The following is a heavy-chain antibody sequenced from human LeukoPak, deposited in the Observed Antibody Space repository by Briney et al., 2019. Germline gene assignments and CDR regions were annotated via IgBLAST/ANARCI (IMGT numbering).Heavy chain of an antibody. J-gene: IGHJ4*02. D-gene: IGHD3-22*01. CDR3: VRDMGYYDKV. CDR2: ISGSGDNT. V-gene: IGHV3-23*01. CDR1: GFTFSNYA. Sequence: PGGSLRLSCAASGFTFSNYAMSWVRQAPGKGLEWVSGISGSGDNTYYADSVKGRFTISRDNAKNTLFLQMNSLRAEDTAIYYCVRDMGYYDKVWGQGTLVTVSS.